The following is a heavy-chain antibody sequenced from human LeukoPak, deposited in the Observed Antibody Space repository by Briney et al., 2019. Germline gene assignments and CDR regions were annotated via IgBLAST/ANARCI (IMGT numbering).Heavy chain of an antibody. CDR3: ARDRRQWELRGDFDC. Sequence: PSETLSLTCTVSGGSISSYYWSWIRQPPGKGLEWIASIYYSGSTYYNPSLKSRVTISVDTSKNQFSLKVSSVTAADTAVYYCARDRRQWELRGDFDCWGQGTLVTVSS. D-gene: IGHD1-26*01. J-gene: IGHJ4*02. V-gene: IGHV4-59*12. CDR1: GGSISSYY. CDR2: IYYSGST.